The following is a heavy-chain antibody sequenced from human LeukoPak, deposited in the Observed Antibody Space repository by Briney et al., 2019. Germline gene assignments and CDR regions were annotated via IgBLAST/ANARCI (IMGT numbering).Heavy chain of an antibody. Sequence: SETLSLTCAVYGGSFSGYYWSWIRQPPGKGLEWIGEINHSGSTNYNPSLKSRVTISVDTSKNQFSLKLSSVTAADTAVYYCARFGIAAAGTRWFDPWGQGTLVTVSS. CDR3: ARFGIAAAGTRWFDP. D-gene: IGHD6-13*01. V-gene: IGHV4-34*01. CDR1: GGSFSGYY. J-gene: IGHJ5*02. CDR2: INHSGST.